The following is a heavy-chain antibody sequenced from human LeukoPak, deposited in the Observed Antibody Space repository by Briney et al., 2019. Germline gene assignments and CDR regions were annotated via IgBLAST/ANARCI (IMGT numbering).Heavy chain of an antibody. D-gene: IGHD7-27*01. CDR1: GFTFSSYA. CDR2: ISYDGSNK. V-gene: IGHV3-30*03. Sequence: PGGSLRLSCAASGFTFSSYAMHWVRQAPGKGLEWATFISYDGSNKYYADSVKGRFTVSRDNSKNTLYQQMNNLRAEDTAVYYCVRDLSLETGTYFGHWGQGTLVAVSS. J-gene: IGHJ4*02. CDR3: VRDLSLETGTYFGH.